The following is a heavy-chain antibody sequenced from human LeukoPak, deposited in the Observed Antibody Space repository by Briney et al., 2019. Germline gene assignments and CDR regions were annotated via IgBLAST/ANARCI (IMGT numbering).Heavy chain of an antibody. J-gene: IGHJ4*02. CDR3: ARGHYDVLAASYKWTPDY. CDR2: ITSGGDYI. V-gene: IGHV3-21*01. CDR1: GFTLNTFN. D-gene: IGHD3-9*01. Sequence: GGSLRLSCAASGFTLNTFNMNWVRQAPGKGLEWVSSITSGGDYIYYADSVRGRFTTSRDNAKNSLSLQLNSLRVEDTAVYYCARGHYDVLAASYKWTPDYWGQGTLVTVSS.